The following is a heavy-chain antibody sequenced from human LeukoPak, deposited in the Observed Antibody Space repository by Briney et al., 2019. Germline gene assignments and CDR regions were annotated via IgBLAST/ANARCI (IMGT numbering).Heavy chain of an antibody. V-gene: IGHV3-11*01. CDR3: ARVGGYSGYDLDY. J-gene: IGHJ4*02. D-gene: IGHD5-12*01. CDR2: ISSSGNTI. CDR1: GFTFSDYC. Sequence: PGGSLRLSCAASGFTFSDYCMSWIRQAPGKGLEWVSYISSSGNTIYYADSVKGRFTISRDNAKNSLYLQMNSLRAEDTAVYYCARVGGYSGYDLDYWGQGTLVTVSS.